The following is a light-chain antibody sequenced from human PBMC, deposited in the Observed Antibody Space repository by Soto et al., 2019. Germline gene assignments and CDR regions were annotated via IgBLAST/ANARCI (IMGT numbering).Light chain of an antibody. V-gene: IGKV2-30*01. CDR1: QNLVYSDGNVY. J-gene: IGKJ1*01. Sequence: DVVMTQSPLSLPVTLGQPASLSCRSSQNLVYSDGNVYLNWFHQRPGQSPRRLIYDVYQRDSGVPESFSGSGSGTDFTLTISRVEAEDVGVYYCMQGTHWPWTFGQGTNVEIK. CDR3: MQGTHWPWT. CDR2: DVY.